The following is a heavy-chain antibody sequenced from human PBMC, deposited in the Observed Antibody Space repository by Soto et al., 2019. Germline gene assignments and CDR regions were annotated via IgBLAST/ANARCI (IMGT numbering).Heavy chain of an antibody. Sequence: SETLSLTCAVSGGSISSSNWWCWVRQPPGKGLEWIGEIYHSGSTNYNPSLKSRVTISVDKSKNQFSLKLSSVTAADTAVYYCARRGVGSSGYYYKGYYYGMDVWGQGTTVTVSS. J-gene: IGHJ6*02. V-gene: IGHV4-4*02. CDR2: IYHSGST. CDR3: ARRGVGSSGYYYKGYYYGMDV. D-gene: IGHD3-22*01. CDR1: GGSISSSNW.